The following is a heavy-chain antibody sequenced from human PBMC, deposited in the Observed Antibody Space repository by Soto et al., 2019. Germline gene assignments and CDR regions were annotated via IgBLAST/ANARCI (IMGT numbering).Heavy chain of an antibody. V-gene: IGHV1-18*01. Sequence: ASVKVSCKASGYTFTSYGIIWVRQAPGQGLVWMGWISAYNGNTNYAQKLQGRVTMTTDTSTRTAYMELRSLRSDETAVYYCARNLLLWFGEPPSPNYYGMDVWGQGTTVTVSS. D-gene: IGHD3-10*01. CDR2: ISAYNGNT. J-gene: IGHJ6*02. CDR3: ARNLLLWFGEPPSPNYYGMDV. CDR1: GYTFTSYG.